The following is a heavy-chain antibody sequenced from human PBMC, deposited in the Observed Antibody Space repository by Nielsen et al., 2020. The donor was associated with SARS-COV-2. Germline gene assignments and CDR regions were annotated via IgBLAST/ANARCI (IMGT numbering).Heavy chain of an antibody. Sequence: ASVKVSCKASGYTFISYGISWVRQAPGQGLEWMGWISGYNGNTNYVQKFQGRVTMTTDTSTSTAYMELSSLRSEDTAVYYCAADSAYYDFWSGHQAYYYYYGMDVWGQGTTVTVSS. CDR1: GYTFISYG. V-gene: IGHV1-18*01. CDR3: AADSAYYDFWSGHQAYYYYYGMDV. J-gene: IGHJ6*02. CDR2: ISGYNGNT. D-gene: IGHD3-3*01.